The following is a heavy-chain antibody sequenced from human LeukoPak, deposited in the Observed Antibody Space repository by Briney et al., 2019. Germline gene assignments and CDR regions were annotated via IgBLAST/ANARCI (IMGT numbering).Heavy chain of an antibody. J-gene: IGHJ4*02. Sequence: GGSLRLSCAASGFTFSSYSMNWVRQAPGKGLQWVSSISSSSSYIYYADSVKGRFTISGDNAKNSLYLQMNSLRAEDTAVYYCARVIAAAGIDYWGQGTLVTVSS. CDR1: GFTFSSYS. V-gene: IGHV3-21*01. CDR2: ISSSSSYI. CDR3: ARVIAAAGIDY. D-gene: IGHD6-13*01.